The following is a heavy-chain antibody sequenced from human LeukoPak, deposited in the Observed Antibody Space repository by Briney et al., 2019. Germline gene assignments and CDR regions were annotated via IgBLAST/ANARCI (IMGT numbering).Heavy chain of an antibody. D-gene: IGHD2-15*01. Sequence: PGGSLRLPCAASGFTFSSYSMNWVRQAPGKGLEWVSSISSSSSYIKSADSVKGRFTISRDNAKNSLYLQMNSLRAEDTAVYYCARDRGDIVVVVAATHFDYWGQGTLVTVSS. CDR3: ARDRGDIVVVVAATHFDY. CDR2: ISSSSSYI. CDR1: GFTFSSYS. J-gene: IGHJ4*02. V-gene: IGHV3-21*01.